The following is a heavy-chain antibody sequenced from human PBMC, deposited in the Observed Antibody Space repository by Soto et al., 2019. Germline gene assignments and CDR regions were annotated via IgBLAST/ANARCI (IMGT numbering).Heavy chain of an antibody. V-gene: IGHV1-69*02. J-gene: IGHJ5*02. D-gene: IGHD3-3*01. CDR1: GGTFSSYT. Sequence: QVQLVQSGAEVKKPGSSVKVSCKASGGTFSSYTISWVRQAPGQGLEWMGRIIPILGIANYAQKFQGRVTITAHKSTRTAYMELSSLRSEDTAVYYCAVLQLESWFDPWGQGTLVTVSS. CDR3: AVLQLESWFDP. CDR2: IIPILGIA.